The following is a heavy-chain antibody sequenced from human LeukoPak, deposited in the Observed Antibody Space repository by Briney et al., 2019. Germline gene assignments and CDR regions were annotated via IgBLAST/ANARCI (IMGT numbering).Heavy chain of an antibody. CDR1: GFTFSNYN. V-gene: IGHV3-23*01. CDR2: ISESGGTT. CDR3: ARQWLVNG. J-gene: IGHJ4*02. D-gene: IGHD6-19*01. Sequence: GGSLRLSCAVSGFTFSNYNMNWVRQAPGKGLEWVSSISESGGTTDYADSVKGRFTISRDNSKNTLYLQMNSLRAGDTAVYYCARQWLVNGWGQGTLVTVSS.